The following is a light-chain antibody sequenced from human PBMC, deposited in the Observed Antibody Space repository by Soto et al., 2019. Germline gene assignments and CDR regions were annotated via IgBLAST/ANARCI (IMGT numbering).Light chain of an antibody. CDR1: SSDVGGYDY. Sequence: QSALTQPACVSGSPGQSVTISWAGTSSDVGGYDYVSWYQHHPGKAPKLVIYDVTYRPSGVSDRFSGSKSANTASLTISGLQAEDEADYYCRSYTRTSSSVFASGTKVT. V-gene: IGLV2-14*01. CDR3: RSYTRTSSSV. CDR2: DVT. J-gene: IGLJ1*01.